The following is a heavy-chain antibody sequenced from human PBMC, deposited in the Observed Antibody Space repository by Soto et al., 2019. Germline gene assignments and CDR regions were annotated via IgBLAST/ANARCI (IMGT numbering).Heavy chain of an antibody. CDR2: IWYDGSNK. V-gene: IGHV3-33*08. J-gene: IGHJ6*01. D-gene: IGHD3-9*01. CDR1: GFTFNTYG. CDR3: ARADFTGSYCYSSAFNYIVAV. Sequence: PGGSLRLSCTTSGFTFNTYGMHWVRQAPGKGLEWVAIIWYDGSNKYYADSVKGRFTISRDNSKNTLDLQMNSPRAEDTALYHSARADFTGSYCYSSAFNYIVAVCGQGATVTVSS.